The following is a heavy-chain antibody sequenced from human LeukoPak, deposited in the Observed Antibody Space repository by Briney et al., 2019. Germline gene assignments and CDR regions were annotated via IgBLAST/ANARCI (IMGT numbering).Heavy chain of an antibody. D-gene: IGHD3-22*01. Sequence: ASVKVSCKASGYTFTSYDINWVRQATGQGLEWMGWMNPNSGNTGYAQKFQGRVTITADESTSTAYMELSSLRSEDTAVYYCANQYYYDSSGYSGFDYWGQGTLVTVSS. V-gene: IGHV1-8*01. CDR2: MNPNSGNT. CDR3: ANQYYYDSSGYSGFDY. J-gene: IGHJ4*02. CDR1: GYTFTSYD.